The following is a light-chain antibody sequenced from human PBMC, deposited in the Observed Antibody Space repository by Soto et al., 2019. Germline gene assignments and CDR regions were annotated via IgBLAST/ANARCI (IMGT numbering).Light chain of an antibody. J-gene: IGLJ3*02. Sequence: SALTQPASVSGSPGQSITISCTGTSSDVGGYNYVSWYQQHPGKAPKLMICEVSNRPSGVSNRFSGSKSGNTASLTISGLQAEDEADYYCQAYDNSLGVSVLFGGGTKVTVL. CDR1: SSDVGGYNY. V-gene: IGLV2-14*01. CDR3: QAYDNSLGVSVL. CDR2: EVS.